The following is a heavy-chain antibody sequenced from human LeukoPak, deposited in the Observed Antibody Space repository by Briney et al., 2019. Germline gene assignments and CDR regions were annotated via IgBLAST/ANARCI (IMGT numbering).Heavy chain of an antibody. D-gene: IGHD3-9*01. J-gene: IGHJ4*02. V-gene: IGHV4-34*01. CDR1: GGSFSGYY. CDR2: INHSGSA. CDR3: ARGRAYFD. Sequence: SETLSLTCAVYGGSFSGYYWNWIRQPPGKGLEWIGEINHSGSANYNPSLKSRVTVSLDTSKNQFSLKLSSVTAADTAVYYCARGRAYFDWGQGTLVTVSS.